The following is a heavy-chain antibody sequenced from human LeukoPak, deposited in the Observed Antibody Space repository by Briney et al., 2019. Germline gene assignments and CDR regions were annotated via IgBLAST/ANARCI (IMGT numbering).Heavy chain of an antibody. J-gene: IGHJ4*02. V-gene: IGHV4-38-2*01. CDR3: ARLSGAPVRHPIYHFDY. CDR2: VYHSGST. D-gene: IGHD1-26*01. CDR1: GYSISSGYY. Sequence: PSETLSLTCAVSGYSISSGYYWGWIRQPPGKGLEWIGNVYHSGSTYKNPSLKSRVSISLDTSINQFSLKLTSVTAADTAIYYCARLSGAPVRHPIYHFDYWGQGTLVTVSS.